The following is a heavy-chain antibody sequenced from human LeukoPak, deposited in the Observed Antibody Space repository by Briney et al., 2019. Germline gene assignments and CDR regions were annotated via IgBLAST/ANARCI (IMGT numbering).Heavy chain of an antibody. CDR3: AKSGPIQWGYDYVGWFDP. V-gene: IGHV3-23*01. CDR1: GFTFSSYA. J-gene: IGHJ5*02. CDR2: ISGSGGST. Sequence: GGSLRLSCAASGFTFSSYAMSWVRQAPGKGLEWVSAISGSGGSTYYAASVKGRFTISRDNSKNTLYLQMNSLRAEDTAVYYCAKSGPIQWGYDYVGWFDPWGQGTLVTVSS. D-gene: IGHD5-12*01.